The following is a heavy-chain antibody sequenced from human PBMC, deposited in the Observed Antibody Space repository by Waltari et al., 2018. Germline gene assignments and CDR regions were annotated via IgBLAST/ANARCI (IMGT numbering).Heavy chain of an antibody. CDR2: ISSSSSTI. J-gene: IGHJ4*02. V-gene: IGHV3-48*01. Sequence: EVQLVESGGGLVQPGGSLRLSCAASGFTFSSYSMHWVRQAPGKGLEWVSYISSSSSTIYYADSVKGRFTISRDNAKNSLYLQMNSLRAEDTAVYYCAREPDSSGLNGDHWGQGTLVTVSS. CDR3: AREPDSSGLNGDH. D-gene: IGHD3-22*01. CDR1: GFTFSSYS.